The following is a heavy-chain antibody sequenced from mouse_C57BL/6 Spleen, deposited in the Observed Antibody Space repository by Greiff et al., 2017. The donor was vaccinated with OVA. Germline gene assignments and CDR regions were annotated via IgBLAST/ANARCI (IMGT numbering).Heavy chain of an antibody. CDR2: IYPSDSET. CDR1: GYTFTSYW. Sequence: QVQLQQPGAELVRPGSSVKLSCKASGYTFTSYWMDWVKQRPGQGLEWIGNIYPSDSETHYNQKFKDKATLTVDKSSSTAYMQLSSLTSEDSAVYYCALNYYDSSYRFAYWGQGTLVTVSA. V-gene: IGHV1-61*01. J-gene: IGHJ3*01. CDR3: ALNYYDSSYRFAY. D-gene: IGHD1-1*01.